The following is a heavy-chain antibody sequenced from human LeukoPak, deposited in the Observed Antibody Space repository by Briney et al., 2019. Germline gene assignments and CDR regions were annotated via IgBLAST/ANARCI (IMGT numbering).Heavy chain of an antibody. CDR1: GGSFSGYY. V-gene: IGHV4-34*01. CDR3: ARVVVVTDQFDY. D-gene: IGHD2-21*02. CDR2: INHSGST. Sequence: TSETLSLTCAVYGGSFSGYYWSWIRQPPGKGLEWIGEINHSGSTNYNPSLKSRVTISVDTSKNQFSLKLSSVTAADTAVYYCARVVVVTDQFDYWGQGTLVTVSS. J-gene: IGHJ4*02.